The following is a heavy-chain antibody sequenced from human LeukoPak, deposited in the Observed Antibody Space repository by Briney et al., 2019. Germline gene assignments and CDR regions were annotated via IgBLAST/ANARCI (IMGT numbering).Heavy chain of an antibody. CDR2: IIPILGIA. J-gene: IGHJ4*02. CDR1: GGTFSSYA. CDR3: ARAVSYYGSGSYHDY. D-gene: IGHD3-10*01. Sequence: SVNVSCKSSGGTFSSYAISWVRQAPGQGLEWMGRIIPILGIANYAQKFQGRVTITADKSTSTAYMELSSLRSEDTAVYYCARAVSYYGSGSYHDYWGQGTLVTVSS. V-gene: IGHV1-69*04.